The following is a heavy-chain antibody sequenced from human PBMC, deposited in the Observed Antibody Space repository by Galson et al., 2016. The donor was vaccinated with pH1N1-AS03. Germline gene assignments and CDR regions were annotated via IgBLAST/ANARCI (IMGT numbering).Heavy chain of an antibody. CDR3: ARGHDILNGFSDGSSFYHHMDV. V-gene: IGHV1-2*06. J-gene: IGHJ6*03. Sequence: SVKVSCKASGYIFTDYFLHWVRQAPGQGPEWMGRLNPRSGATDYAQRFQGRVTVTRDMSISTAYMELSRLRSDDTAVYYCARGHDILNGFSDGSSFYHHMDVWAKGTTVTVSS. CDR2: LNPRSGAT. CDR1: GYIFTDYF. D-gene: IGHD3-9*01.